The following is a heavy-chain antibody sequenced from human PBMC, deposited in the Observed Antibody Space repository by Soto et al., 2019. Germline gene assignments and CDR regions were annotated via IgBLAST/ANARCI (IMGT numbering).Heavy chain of an antibody. V-gene: IGHV4-39*07. CDR1: GGSISSSSYY. CDR2: IYYSGST. J-gene: IGHJ5*02. Sequence: SETLSLTCTVSGGSISSSSYYWGWIRQPPGKGLEWIGSIYYSGSTYYNPSLKSRVTISVDTSKNQFSLKLSSVTAADTVVYYCARGQQLVWFDPWGQGTLVTVSS. CDR3: ARGQQLVWFDP. D-gene: IGHD6-6*01.